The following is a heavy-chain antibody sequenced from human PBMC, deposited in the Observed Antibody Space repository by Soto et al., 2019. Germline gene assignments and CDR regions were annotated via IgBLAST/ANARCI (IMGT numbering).Heavy chain of an antibody. D-gene: IGHD5-18*01. V-gene: IGHV1-69*02. CDR2: IIPILGIA. Sequence: ASVKVSCKASGGTFSSYTISWVRQAPGQGLEWMGRIIPILGIANYAQKFQGRVTITADKSTSTAYMELSSLRSEDTAVYYRARRDTVTTEGDDYWGQGTLVTVST. CDR1: GGTFSSYT. CDR3: ARRDTVTTEGDDY. J-gene: IGHJ4*02.